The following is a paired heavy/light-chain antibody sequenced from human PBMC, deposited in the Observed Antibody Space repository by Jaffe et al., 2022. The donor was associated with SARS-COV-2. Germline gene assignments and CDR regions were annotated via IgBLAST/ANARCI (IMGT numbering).Heavy chain of an antibody. CDR2: INAGNGNT. V-gene: IGHV1-3*01. CDR1: GDTFTSYA. Sequence: QVQLVQSGAEVKKPGASVKVSCKASGDTFTSYAMHWVRQAPGQGLDWMGWINAGNGNTKYSQKFQGRVTITRDTSASTAYMDLSSLRSEDTAVYYCARCMAEAGGAPLYGMDVWGQGTTVTVSS. D-gene: IGHD6-19*01. J-gene: IGHJ6*02. CDR3: ARCMAEAGGAPLYGMDV.
Light chain of an antibody. CDR2: DVS. CDR1: SSDVGNYKY. Sequence: QSALTQPASVSGSPGQSITISCTETSSDVGNYKYVSWYQQHPGKAPKLMIYDVSNRPSGVSNRFSGSKSGNTASLTISGLQAEDEADYYCSSYTSSSTLFGGGTKLTVL. CDR3: SSYTSSSTL. V-gene: IGLV2-14*01. J-gene: IGLJ3*02.